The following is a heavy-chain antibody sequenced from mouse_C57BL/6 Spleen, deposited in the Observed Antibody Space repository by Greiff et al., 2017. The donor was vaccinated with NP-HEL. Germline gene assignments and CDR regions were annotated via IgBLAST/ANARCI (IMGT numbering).Heavy chain of an antibody. CDR2: IHPNSGST. V-gene: IGHV1-64*01. J-gene: IGHJ1*03. D-gene: IGHD1-1*01. CDR3: ARSITTVVVRDWYFDV. CDR1: GYTFTSYW. Sequence: VQLQQPGAELVKPGASVKLSCKASGYTFTSYWMHWVKQRPGQGLEWIGMIHPNSGSTNYNEKFKSKATLTVDKSSSTAYMQLSSLTSEDSAVYYCARSITTVVVRDWYFDVWGTGTTVTVSS.